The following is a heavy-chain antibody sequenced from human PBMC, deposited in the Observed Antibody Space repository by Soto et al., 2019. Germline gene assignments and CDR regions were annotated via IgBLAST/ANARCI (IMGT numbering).Heavy chain of an antibody. CDR2: INSDGSST. CDR1: GFTFSSYW. Sequence: GGSLRLSCAASGFTFSSYWMHWVRQAPGKGLVWVSRINSDGSSTSYADSVKGRFTISRDNAKNTLYLQMNSLRAEDTAVYYCAREPKYEVILRGNYYYYGMDVWGQGPTVTV. V-gene: IGHV3-74*01. J-gene: IGHJ6*02. CDR3: AREPKYEVILRGNYYYYGMDV. D-gene: IGHD3-9*01.